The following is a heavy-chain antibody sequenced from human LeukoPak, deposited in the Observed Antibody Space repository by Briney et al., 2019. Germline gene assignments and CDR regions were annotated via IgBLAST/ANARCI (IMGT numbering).Heavy chain of an antibody. CDR1: GGTFSSYA. CDR3: ARDRHPSREVDY. Sequence: ASVKVSCKASGGTFSSYAISWVRQAPGQGLEWMGRIIPILVIANYAQKFQGRVTITADKSTSTAYMELSSLRSEDTAVYYCARDRHPSREVDYWGQGTLVTVSS. J-gene: IGHJ4*02. D-gene: IGHD5-24*01. V-gene: IGHV1-69*04. CDR2: IIPILVIA.